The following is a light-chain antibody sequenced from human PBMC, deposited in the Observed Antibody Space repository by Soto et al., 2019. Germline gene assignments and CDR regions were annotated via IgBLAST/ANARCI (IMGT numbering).Light chain of an antibody. J-gene: IGKJ5*01. CDR1: QSISSN. CDR2: DAS. V-gene: IGKV3-15*01. Sequence: EIVMTQSPATLSVSPGERVTLSCRASQSISSNLAWYQQKPGQAPSLLIYDASTRATAIPARFSGSGSGTEFTLTISSLQSEDFAVYFCQQYDQWPITFGQGTRLE. CDR3: QQYDQWPIT.